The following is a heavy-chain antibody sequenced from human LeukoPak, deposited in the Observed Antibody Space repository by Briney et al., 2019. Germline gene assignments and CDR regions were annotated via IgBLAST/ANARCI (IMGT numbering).Heavy chain of an antibody. V-gene: IGHV4-30-2*01. Sequence: PSQTLSLTCAVSGGSISSGGYSWSWIPQPPRKGLEWIGYIYHSGSTYYNPSLKSRVTISVDRSKNQFSLKLSSVTAADTAVYYCASDKARYSSSYNWFDPWGQGTLVTVSS. D-gene: IGHD6-13*01. J-gene: IGHJ5*02. CDR1: GGSISSGGYS. CDR2: IYHSGST. CDR3: ASDKARYSSSYNWFDP.